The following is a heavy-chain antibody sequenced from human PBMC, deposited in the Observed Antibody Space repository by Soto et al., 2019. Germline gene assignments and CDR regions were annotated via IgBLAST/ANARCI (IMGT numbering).Heavy chain of an antibody. J-gene: IGHJ6*02. CDR3: ARGRAYCSSTSCLIGYYYYYGMDV. Sequence: SVEVSCKASGYTFTSYAVHWVRQPPGQSLEWMGWINAGNGNTKYSQKFQGRVTITRDTSASTAYMDLSSLRSEDTAVYYCARGRAYCSSTSCLIGYYYYYGMDVWGQGTTVTVSS. V-gene: IGHV1-3*01. CDR1: GYTFTSYA. D-gene: IGHD2-2*01. CDR2: INAGNGNT.